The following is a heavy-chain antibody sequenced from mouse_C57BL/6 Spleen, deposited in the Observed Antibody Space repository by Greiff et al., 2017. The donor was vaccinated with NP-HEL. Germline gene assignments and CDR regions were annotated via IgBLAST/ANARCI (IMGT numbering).Heavy chain of an antibody. V-gene: IGHV1-53*01. J-gene: IGHJ2*01. CDR1: GYTFTSYW. D-gene: IGHD1-1*01. Sequence: QVQLQQPGTELVKPGASVKLSCKASGYTFTSYWMHWVKQRPGQGLEWIGNINPSNGGTNYNEKFKSKATLTVDKSSSTAYMQLSSLTSENSAVYYCARGAVVGRYFDYWGQGTTLTVSS. CDR3: ARGAVVGRYFDY. CDR2: INPSNGGT.